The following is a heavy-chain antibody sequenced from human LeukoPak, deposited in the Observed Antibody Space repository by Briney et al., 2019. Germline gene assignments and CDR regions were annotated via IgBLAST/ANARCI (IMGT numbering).Heavy chain of an antibody. CDR3: ARGTRIGYNWNYGDAFDI. J-gene: IGHJ3*02. CDR2: IYTSGST. D-gene: IGHD1-7*01. Sequence: SETLSLTCTVSGGSISSYYWSWIRQPAGKGLEWIGRIYTSGSTNYNPSLKSRVTISVDTSKNQFSLKLSSVTAADTAVYYCARGTRIGYNWNYGDAFDIWGQGTMVTVSS. CDR1: GGSISSYY. V-gene: IGHV4-4*07.